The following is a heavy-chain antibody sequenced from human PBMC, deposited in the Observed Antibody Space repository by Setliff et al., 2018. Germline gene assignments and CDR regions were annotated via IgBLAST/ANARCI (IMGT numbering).Heavy chain of an antibody. D-gene: IGHD2-2*01. CDR3: ARSTSWFSTNY. V-gene: IGHV1-46*03. Sequence: ASVKVSCKSSGFTFTTFYIHWVRQAPGQGLEWMMMINPNGDRTTYAQKFQGRVTMTRDTSTSTVYMELSSLRSEDTAVYYCARSTSWFSTNYWGQGTPVTVSS. CDR1: GFTFTTFY. J-gene: IGHJ4*02. CDR2: INPNGDRT.